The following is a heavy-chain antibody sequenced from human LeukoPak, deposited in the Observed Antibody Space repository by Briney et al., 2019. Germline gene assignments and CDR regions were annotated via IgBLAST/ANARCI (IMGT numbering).Heavy chain of an antibody. CDR3: ARTVVGITMVRGVIGGFDY. J-gene: IGHJ4*02. CDR1: GFTFSSYA. D-gene: IGHD3-10*01. CDR2: ISYDGSNK. V-gene: IGHV3-30*04. Sequence: GGSWRLSCAASGFTFSSYAMHWVRQAPGKGLEWVAVISYDGSNKYYADSVKGRFTISRDNSKNTLYLQMNSLRAEDTAVYYCARTVVGITMVRGVIGGFDYWGQGTLVTVSS.